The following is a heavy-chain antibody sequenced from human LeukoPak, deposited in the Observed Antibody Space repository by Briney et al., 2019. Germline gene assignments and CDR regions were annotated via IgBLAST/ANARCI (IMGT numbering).Heavy chain of an antibody. CDR3: ARGFGELNSYYYMDV. D-gene: IGHD3-10*01. Sequence: GGSLRLSCATSGFTFSSYWMSWVRQAPGKGLEWVANIKQDGSEKYYVDSVKGRFTISRDNAKNSLYLQMNSLRAEDTAVYYCARGFGELNSYYYMDVWGKGTTVTVSS. V-gene: IGHV3-7*01. J-gene: IGHJ6*03. CDR1: GFTFSSYW. CDR2: IKQDGSEK.